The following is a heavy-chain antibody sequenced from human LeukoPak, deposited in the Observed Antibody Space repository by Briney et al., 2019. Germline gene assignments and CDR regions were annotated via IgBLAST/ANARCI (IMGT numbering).Heavy chain of an antibody. D-gene: IGHD6-19*01. CDR1: GFTFSTYW. Sequence: GGSLRLSCAASGFTFSTYWMSWVRQAPGKGLEWVANIKQDGSDKFYVDSVKGRFTISRDNAKNSMYLQMNSLRAEDTAVYYCARVAVAAPFFDYWGQGTLVTVSS. J-gene: IGHJ4*02. CDR3: ARVAVAAPFFDY. V-gene: IGHV3-7*04. CDR2: IKQDGSDK.